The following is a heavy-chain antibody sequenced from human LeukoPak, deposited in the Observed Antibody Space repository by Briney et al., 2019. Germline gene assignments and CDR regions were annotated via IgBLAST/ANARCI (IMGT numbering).Heavy chain of an antibody. V-gene: IGHV4-34*01. CDR1: GGSFSGYY. D-gene: IGHD3-22*01. CDR3: ARDPGGYYYDSSGFDY. CDR2: INHSGST. Sequence: SETLSLTCAVYGGSFSGYYWSWIRQPPGKGLEWIGEINHSGSTNYNPSLKSRVTISVDTSKNQFSLKLSSVTAADTAVYYCARDPGGYYYDSSGFDYWGQGTLVTVSS. J-gene: IGHJ4*02.